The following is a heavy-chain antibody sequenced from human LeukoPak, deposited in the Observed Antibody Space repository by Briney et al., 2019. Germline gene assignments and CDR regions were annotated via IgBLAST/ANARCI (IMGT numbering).Heavy chain of an antibody. J-gene: IGHJ5*02. D-gene: IGHD2-15*01. CDR3: ARGRGYCSGGSCYNWFDP. CDR1: GGSISSSSYY. Sequence: WETLSLTCTVSGGSISSSSYYWGWIRQPPGKGLEWIGSIYYSGSTYYNPSFKSRVTISVDTSKNQFSLKLSSVTAADTAVYYCARGRGYCSGGSCYNWFDPWGQGTLVTVSS. V-gene: IGHV4-39*07. CDR2: IYYSGST.